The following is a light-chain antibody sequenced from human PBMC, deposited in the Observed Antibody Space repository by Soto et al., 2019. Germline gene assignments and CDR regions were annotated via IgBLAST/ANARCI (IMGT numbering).Light chain of an antibody. CDR3: SSYTSSSTQV. Sequence: QSALTQPASVSGSPGQSITISCTGTSSDVGGYNYVSWYQHHPGKAPKLMIYEVSNRPSGVSNRFSGSKSGNTASLTISGLQAEDDADYYCSSYTSSSTQVFGTGTKLTVL. J-gene: IGLJ1*01. CDR1: SSDVGGYNY. V-gene: IGLV2-14*01. CDR2: EVS.